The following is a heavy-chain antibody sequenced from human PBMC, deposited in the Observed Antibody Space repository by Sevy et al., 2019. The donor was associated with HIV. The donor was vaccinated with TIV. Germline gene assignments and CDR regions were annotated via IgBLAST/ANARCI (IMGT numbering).Heavy chain of an antibody. CDR3: PLAAAITDAFDI. D-gene: IGHD6-13*01. CDR2: IYTSGST. CDR1: GGSISSYY. V-gene: IGHV4-4*07. Sequence: SETLSLTCTVSGGSISSYYWSWIRQPAGKGLEWIGRIYTSGSTNYNPSLKSRVTMSVDTSKNQFSLKLSSVTAADTAVYYCPLAAAITDAFDIWGQGTMVTVSS. J-gene: IGHJ3*02.